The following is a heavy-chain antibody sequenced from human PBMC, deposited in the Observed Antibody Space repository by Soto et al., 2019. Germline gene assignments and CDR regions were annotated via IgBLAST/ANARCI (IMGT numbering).Heavy chain of an antibody. V-gene: IGHV3-49*03. CDR1: GFTFGNNA. CDR2: IRSKNYGRTT. D-gene: IGHD3-22*01. J-gene: IGHJ3*02. Sequence: GGSLRLSCTGSGFTFGNNAMTWFRQAPGKGLEWVGFIRSKNYGRTTEYAASVQGRFTISGDDSKGIAYLEMNSLTTDDTAVYYCSRPSYYYDSSGFEPGAFDIWGQGTMVTVSS. CDR3: SRPSYYYDSSGFEPGAFDI.